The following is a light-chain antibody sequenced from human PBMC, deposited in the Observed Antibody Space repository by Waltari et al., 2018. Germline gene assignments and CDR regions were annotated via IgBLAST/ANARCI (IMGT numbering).Light chain of an antibody. CDR1: QRLTKRY. Sequence: VLTQSPGTLSLSPGERVTLACRASQRLTKRYLAWYQQKPGQAPRLLIYGASSRAASIPHRFSGSGSGTDFTLTISRLEPEDCAVYYRQPYGSSILYTWVQTTKLEIK. CDR3: QPYGSSILYT. J-gene: IGKJ2*01. V-gene: IGKV3-20*01. CDR2: GAS.